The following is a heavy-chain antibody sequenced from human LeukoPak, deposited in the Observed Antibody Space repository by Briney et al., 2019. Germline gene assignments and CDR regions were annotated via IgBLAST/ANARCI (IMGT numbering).Heavy chain of an antibody. J-gene: IGHJ6*02. D-gene: IGHD2-15*01. CDR1: GFTFSSYG. V-gene: IGHV3-33*01. Sequence: GGSLRLSCAASGFTFSSYGMHWVRQAPGKGLEWVAVIWYDGSNKYYADSVKGRFTISRDNSKNTLYLQMNSLRAEDTAVYYCARAGGTPNYYYYGMDVWGQGTTVTVSS. CDR3: ARAGGTPNYYYYGMDV. CDR2: IWYDGSNK.